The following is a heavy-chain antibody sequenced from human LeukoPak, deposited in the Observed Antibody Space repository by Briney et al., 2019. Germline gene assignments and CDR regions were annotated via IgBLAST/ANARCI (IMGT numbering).Heavy chain of an antibody. CDR3: ASLKVA. CDR2: IHNGGDT. CDR1: GFTVSSNY. Sequence: PGGSLRLSCAASGFTVSSNYMTWVRQAPGKGLEWVSVIHNGGDTFYADSVKGRFTISRDNSKNTLYLRMNSLRAEDTAVYYCASLKVAWGQGTLVTVSS. J-gene: IGHJ4*02. V-gene: IGHV3-53*01. D-gene: IGHD5-12*01.